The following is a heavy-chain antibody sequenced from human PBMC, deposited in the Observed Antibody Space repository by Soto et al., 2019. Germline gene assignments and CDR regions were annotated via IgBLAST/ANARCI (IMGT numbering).Heavy chain of an antibody. J-gene: IGHJ4*02. D-gene: IGHD3-10*01. V-gene: IGHV3-15*01. CDR2: IKNKIDGGAA. CDR3: ITDRNYYYY. Sequence: GGSLRLSCAASGFTFIHAWMSWVRQAPGKGLEWVGRIKNKIDGGAADYAVPVKGRFTISRDDSKNTLYLQMNSLKTEDTGVYYCITDRNYYYYWGQGTLVTVSS. CDR1: GFTFIHAW.